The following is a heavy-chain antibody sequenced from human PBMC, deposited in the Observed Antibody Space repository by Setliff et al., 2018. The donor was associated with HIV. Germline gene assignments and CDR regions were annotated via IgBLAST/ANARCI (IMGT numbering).Heavy chain of an antibody. D-gene: IGHD3-3*01. CDR1: GFTFNTYW. CDR3: ARGDGGLDS. V-gene: IGHV3-74*01. Sequence: PGESLKISCAASGFTFNTYWMHWVRQAPGKGPMWISHIDNDGTSTTYADSVKGRFTVSRDNAKNTVYLQMNSLRADDTGFYYCARGDGGLDSWGQGTLSPSP. J-gene: IGHJ4*02. CDR2: IDNDGTST.